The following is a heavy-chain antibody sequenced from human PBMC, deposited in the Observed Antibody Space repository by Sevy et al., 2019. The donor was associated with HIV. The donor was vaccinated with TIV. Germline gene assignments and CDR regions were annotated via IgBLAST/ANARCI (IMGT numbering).Heavy chain of an antibody. CDR3: AKDGAPYCTGGICFPYSYFDL. D-gene: IGHD2-8*02. J-gene: IGHJ2*01. CDR2: ISNSGNDI. V-gene: IGHV3-23*01. CDR1: GFTFSTYA. Sequence: GGSLRLSCAASGFTFSTYAMGWVRQAPGKGLEWVSGISNSGNDIYYAGSVEGRFTISRDNSKSTLFMEMNNLRAEDTAVYYCAKDGAPYCTGGICFPYSYFDLWGRGALVTVSS.